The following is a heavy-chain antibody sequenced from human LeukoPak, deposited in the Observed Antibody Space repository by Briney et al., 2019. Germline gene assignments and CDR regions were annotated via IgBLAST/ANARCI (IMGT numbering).Heavy chain of an antibody. CDR3: ARGAKSITMVRGVKSYYYMDV. CDR2: INHSGST. CDR1: GGSISSYY. Sequence: SETLPLTCTVSGGSISSYYWSWIRQPPGKGLEWIGEINHSGSTNYNPSLKSRVTISVDTSKNQFSLKLSSVTAADTAVYYCARGAKSITMVRGVKSYYYMDVWGKGTTVTVSS. J-gene: IGHJ6*03. D-gene: IGHD3-10*01. V-gene: IGHV4-34*01.